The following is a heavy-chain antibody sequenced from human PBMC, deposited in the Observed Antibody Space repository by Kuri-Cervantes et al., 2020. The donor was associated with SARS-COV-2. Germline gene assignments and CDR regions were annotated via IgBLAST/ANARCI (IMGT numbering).Heavy chain of an antibody. V-gene: IGHV3-21*01. CDR3: AREDMGDFWSGYYEGAFDI. CDR1: GFPFNTYT. Sequence: GESLKISCAASGFPFNTYTMNWVRQAPGKGLEWVSSISSSGNYVYYADSVTGRFTISRDNAKNSLYLQMNSLRAEDTAVYYCAREDMGDFWSGYYEGAFDIWGQGTMVTVSS. CDR2: ISSSGNYV. J-gene: IGHJ3*02. D-gene: IGHD3-3*01.